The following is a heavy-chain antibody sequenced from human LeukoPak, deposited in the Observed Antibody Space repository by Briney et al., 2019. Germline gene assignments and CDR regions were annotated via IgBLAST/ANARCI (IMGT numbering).Heavy chain of an antibody. D-gene: IGHD2-2*01. CDR3: ARGPVSSTPDAFDI. CDR1: GGSISSGSYY. CDR2: IYTSGST. J-gene: IGHJ3*02. V-gene: IGHV4-61*02. Sequence: PSQTLSLTCTVSGGSISSGSYYWSWIRQPAGKGLEWIGRIYTSGSTNYNPSLKSRVTISVDTSKNQFSLKLSSVTAADTAVYYCARGPVSSTPDAFDIWGQGTMVTVSS.